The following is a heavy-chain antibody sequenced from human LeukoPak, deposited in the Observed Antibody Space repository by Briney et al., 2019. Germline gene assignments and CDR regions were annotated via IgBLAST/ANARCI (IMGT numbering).Heavy chain of an antibody. CDR1: GYSISSGYY. J-gene: IGHJ2*01. V-gene: IGHV4-38-2*01. CDR2: IYHSGRT. CDR3: ARCGYAPILWYFDL. D-gene: IGHD5-18*01. Sequence: PETLSLTCALSGYSISSGYYWGWIRQPPGKGLEWSGRIYHSGRTYYNPSLKSRVTISVDTSKNQFSLKLSSVTAADTAVYYCARCGYAPILWYFDLWGRGTLVTVSS.